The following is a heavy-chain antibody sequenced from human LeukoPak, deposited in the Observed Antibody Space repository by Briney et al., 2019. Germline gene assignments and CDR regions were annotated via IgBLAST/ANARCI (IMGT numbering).Heavy chain of an antibody. V-gene: IGHV3-23*01. CDR1: GFTFSSYG. CDR2: ISGSGGST. D-gene: IGHD3/OR15-3a*01. CDR3: AKVWTAYSDDYFDY. J-gene: IGHJ4*02. Sequence: GSLRLSCAASGFTFSSYGMSWVRQAPGKGLECVPSISGSGGSTNHADSVKGRFTISRDNSKNTLYLQMNSLRAEDTAVYYCAKVWTAYSDDYFDYWGQGTLVTVSS.